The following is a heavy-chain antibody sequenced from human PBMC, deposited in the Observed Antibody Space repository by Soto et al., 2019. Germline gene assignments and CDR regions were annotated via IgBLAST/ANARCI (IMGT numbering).Heavy chain of an antibody. Sequence: QVQLVESGGGVVQPGRSLRLSCAASGFTFSSYAMHWVRQAPGKGLEWVAVISYDGSNKYYADSVKGRFTISRDNSKNTLYLQMNSLRAEDTAVYYCARQAAAGPDAFDIWGQGTMVTLSA. D-gene: IGHD6-13*01. CDR1: GFTFSSYA. CDR3: ARQAAAGPDAFDI. CDR2: ISYDGSNK. J-gene: IGHJ3*02. V-gene: IGHV3-30-3*01.